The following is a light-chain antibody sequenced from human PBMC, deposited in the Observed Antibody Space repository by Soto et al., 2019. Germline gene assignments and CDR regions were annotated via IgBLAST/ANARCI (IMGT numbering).Light chain of an antibody. CDR3: QQRSNWPIT. CDR2: DAS. CDR1: QSVSSY. J-gene: IGKJ5*01. Sequence: ILFTQSPAPLSLSPGERATLSFRASQSVSSYLAWYQQKPGQAPRLLIYDASNRATGIPARFSGSGSGTDFTLTISSLEPEDFAVYYCQQRSNWPITFGQGTRLEI. V-gene: IGKV3-11*01.